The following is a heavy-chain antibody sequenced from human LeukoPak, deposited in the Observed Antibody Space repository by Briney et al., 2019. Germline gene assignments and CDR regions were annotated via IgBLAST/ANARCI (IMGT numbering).Heavy chain of an antibody. CDR2: MNPNSGNT. J-gene: IGHJ4*02. Sequence: ASVKVSCKASGYTFTSYDINWVRQATGQGLEWMGRMNPNSGNTGYAQRFQGRVTMTRNTSISTAYMELSSLRSEDTAVYYCAREDILTGYYNYWGQGTLVTVSS. V-gene: IGHV1-8*01. D-gene: IGHD3-9*01. CDR3: AREDILTGYYNY. CDR1: GYTFTSYD.